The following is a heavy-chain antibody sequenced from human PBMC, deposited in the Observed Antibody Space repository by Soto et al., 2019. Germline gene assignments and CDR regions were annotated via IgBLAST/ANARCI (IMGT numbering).Heavy chain of an antibody. V-gene: IGHV1-3*01. J-gene: IGHJ6*04. CDR2: INAGNGNT. D-gene: IGHD4-17*01. CDR3: ARDPLRHSDGDYSHLGPMDV. Sequence: GASVKVSCKASGYTFTSYAMHWVRQAPGQRLEWMGWINAGNGNTKYSQKFQGRVTITRDTSASTAYMELSSLRSEDTAVYYCARDPLRHSDGDYSHLGPMDVWGKGTTVTVSS. CDR1: GYTFTSYA.